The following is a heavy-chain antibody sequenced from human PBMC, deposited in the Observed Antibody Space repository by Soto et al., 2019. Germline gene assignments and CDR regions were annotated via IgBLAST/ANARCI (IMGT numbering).Heavy chain of an antibody. J-gene: IGHJ6*02. CDR2: ITPSDSDT. CDR1: GYTFLTYW. Sequence: PGESLKISCSGSGYTFLTYWVGWVRQMHGQGLGWLGIITPSDSDTRFSPHFQGQVTISADKSNSTAYLQWNSLKASNTAIDYCARLTRAGGLNTFYAMDVWGQGATVTVSS. V-gene: IGHV5-51*01. CDR3: ARLTRAGGLNTFYAMDV. D-gene: IGHD3-16*01.